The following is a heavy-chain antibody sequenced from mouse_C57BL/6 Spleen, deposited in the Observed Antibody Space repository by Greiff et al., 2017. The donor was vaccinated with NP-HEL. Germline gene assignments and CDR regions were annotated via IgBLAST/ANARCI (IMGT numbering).Heavy chain of an antibody. CDR1: GYTFTSYW. CDR3: AMTTTVVATDWYFDV. CDR2: IYPGSGST. Sequence: VQLQQPGAELVKPGASVKMSCKASGYTFTSYWITWVKQRPGQGLEWIGDIYPGSGSTNYNEKFKSKATLTVDTSSSTAYMQLSSLTSEDSAVYYCAMTTTVVATDWYFDVWGTGTTVTVSS. J-gene: IGHJ1*03. D-gene: IGHD1-1*01. V-gene: IGHV1-55*01.